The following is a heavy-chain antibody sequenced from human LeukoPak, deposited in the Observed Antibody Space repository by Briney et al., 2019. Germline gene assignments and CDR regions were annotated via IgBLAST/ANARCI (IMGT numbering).Heavy chain of an antibody. D-gene: IGHD3-10*01. J-gene: IGHJ3*02. CDR2: MSFDGSIE. Sequence: PGGSLRLSCTASGFSFSRSGMHWVRQAPGKGLEWVAVMSFDGSIEFYTDPVKGRFTISRDNSKNTLYLQMNSLRAEDTAVYYCAKGMWVVRGVIGDAFDIWGQGTMVTVSS. V-gene: IGHV3-30*18. CDR3: AKGMWVVRGVIGDAFDI. CDR1: GFSFSRSG.